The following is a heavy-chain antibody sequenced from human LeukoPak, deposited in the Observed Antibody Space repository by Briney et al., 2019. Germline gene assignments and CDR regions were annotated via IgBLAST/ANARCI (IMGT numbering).Heavy chain of an antibody. CDR3: ATDLTMVRGVTNWFDP. CDR2: VDPEDGET. D-gene: IGHD3-10*01. CDR1: GYTFTDCY. V-gene: IGHV1-69-2*01. J-gene: IGHJ5*02. Sequence: ASVKVSCKVSGYTFTDCYMHWVRQAPGKGLEWMGLVDPEDGETIYAEKVQGRVTITADTSTDTAYMELSSLRSEDTAVYYCATDLTMVRGVTNWFDPWGQGTLVTVSS.